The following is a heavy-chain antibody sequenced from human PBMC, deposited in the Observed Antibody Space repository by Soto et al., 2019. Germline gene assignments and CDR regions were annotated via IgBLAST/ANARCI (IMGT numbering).Heavy chain of an antibody. D-gene: IGHD1-1*01. CDR3: AKDKPGTTSFDY. J-gene: IGHJ4*02. CDR1: GFTISSYA. CDR2: ISDRGATT. Sequence: PGGSLRLSCAAPGFTISSYAMSWVRQAPGKGLEWVSAISDRGATTHYADSVKGRFTISRDTSKNTLYLQMNTLRAEDTAVYYCAKDKPGTTSFDYWGRGTLVTVSS. V-gene: IGHV3-23*01.